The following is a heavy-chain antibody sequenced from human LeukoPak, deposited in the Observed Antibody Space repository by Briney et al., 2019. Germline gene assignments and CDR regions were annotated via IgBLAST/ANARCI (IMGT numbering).Heavy chain of an antibody. CDR2: INPNSGDN. CDR1: GYGFSDYY. V-gene: IGHV1-2*02. CDR3: AKDPATQPLIAVGGFFDS. D-gene: IGHD6-19*01. Sequence: ASVKVSCKASGYGFSDYYMHWVRQAPGQGLEYMGWINPNSGDNSCAQKFQGRVSMTRDTSITTLYMELTSLRSDDTAVYYCAKDPATQPLIAVGGFFDSWGQGTLVTVSP. J-gene: IGHJ4*02.